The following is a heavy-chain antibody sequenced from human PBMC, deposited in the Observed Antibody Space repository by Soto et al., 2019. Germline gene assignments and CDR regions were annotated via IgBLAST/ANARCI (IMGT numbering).Heavy chain of an antibody. Sequence: GGSLRLSCAASGFTFSSYSMNWVRQAPGKGLEWVSSISSSSSYIYYADSVKGRFTISRDNAKNSLYLQMNSLRAEDTAVYYCARELTTVKGGYYYYYGMDVWGQGTTVTV. CDR1: GFTFSSYS. CDR3: ARELTTVKGGYYYYYGMDV. V-gene: IGHV3-21*01. D-gene: IGHD4-17*01. J-gene: IGHJ6*02. CDR2: ISSSSSYI.